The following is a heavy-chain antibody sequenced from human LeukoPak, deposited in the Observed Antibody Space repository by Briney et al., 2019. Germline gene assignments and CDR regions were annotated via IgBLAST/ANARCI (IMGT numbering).Heavy chain of an antibody. J-gene: IGHJ4*02. D-gene: IGHD3-22*01. CDR1: GFTFSSYA. Sequence: GGSLRLSCAASGFTFSSYAMSWVRQAPGKGLEWVSAISGSGGSTYYADFVKGRFTISRDNSKNTLYLQMNSLRAEDTAVYYCAREQAANYYDSSGYYFDYWGQGTLVTVSS. CDR3: AREQAANYYDSSGYYFDY. V-gene: IGHV3-23*01. CDR2: ISGSGGST.